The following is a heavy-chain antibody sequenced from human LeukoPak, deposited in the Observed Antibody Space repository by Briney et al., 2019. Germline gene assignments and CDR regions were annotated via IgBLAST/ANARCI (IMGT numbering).Heavy chain of an antibody. Sequence: PGGSLRLSCAASGFTFSDYYWSWIRQPPGKGLEWIGEINHSGSTNYNPSLKSRVTISVDTSKNQFSLKLSSVTAADTAVYYCARGLIYYYYGSGTSNYFDYWGQGTLVTVSS. CDR3: ARGLIYYYYGSGTSNYFDY. CDR1: GFTFSDYY. D-gene: IGHD3-10*01. J-gene: IGHJ4*02. CDR2: INHSGST. V-gene: IGHV4-34*01.